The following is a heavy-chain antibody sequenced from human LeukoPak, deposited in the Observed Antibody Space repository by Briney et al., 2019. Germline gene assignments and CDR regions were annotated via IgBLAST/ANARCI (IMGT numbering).Heavy chain of an antibody. V-gene: IGHV4-59*08. Sequence: PSETLSLTCTVSGGSISSYYWSWIRQPPGKGLEWIGYIYYSGSTNYNPSLKSRVTISVDTSKNQFPLKLSSVTAADTAVYYCARLYGSGSYGDYWGQGTLVTVSS. CDR1: GGSISSYY. CDR2: IYYSGST. J-gene: IGHJ4*02. D-gene: IGHD3-10*01. CDR3: ARLYGSGSYGDY.